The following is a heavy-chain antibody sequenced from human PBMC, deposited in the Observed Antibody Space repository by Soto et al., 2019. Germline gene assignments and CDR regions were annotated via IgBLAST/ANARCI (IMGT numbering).Heavy chain of an antibody. V-gene: IGHV1-2*02. J-gene: IGHJ5*01. Sequence: GAAVMSFSNDSGCTFTDHCFHWVRQAPGQVLDCIGCMNPGSGGTDYAQNFQGRVTMTRDTSITTAYMELITLSSDDTAMYYCTKDSCVAHGSIRSLHYISSRQESQLTVS. CDR2: MNPGSGGT. D-gene: IGHD4-4*01. CDR3: TKDSCVAHGSIRSLHYIS. CDR1: GCTFTDHC.